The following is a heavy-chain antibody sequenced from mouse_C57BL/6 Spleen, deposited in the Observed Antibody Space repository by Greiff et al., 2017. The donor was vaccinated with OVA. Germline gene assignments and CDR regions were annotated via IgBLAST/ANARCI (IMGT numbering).Heavy chain of an antibody. CDR1: GYAFSSSW. CDR2: LYPGDGDT. Sequence: VQLKHSGPELVKPGASVKISCKASGYAFSSSWMNWVKQRPGKGLEWLGRLYPGDGDTNYNGKFKGKATLTADKSSNTAYMQLSNQTSDDSAVYFCARSNYEYEWDYWGQGTTLTVS. V-gene: IGHV1-82*01. D-gene: IGHD2-4*01. CDR3: ARSNYEYEWDY. J-gene: IGHJ2*01.